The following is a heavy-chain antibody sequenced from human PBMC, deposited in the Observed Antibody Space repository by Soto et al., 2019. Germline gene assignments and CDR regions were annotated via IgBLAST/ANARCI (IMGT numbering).Heavy chain of an antibody. CDR3: ARGGGTLDY. J-gene: IGHJ4*02. CDR1: GYTFISYA. CDR2: ISPRDGTT. V-gene: IGHV1-46*01. Sequence: QVQLVQSGAEVKKSGASVKVSCKSSGYTFISYAMYWVRQAPGQGLEWIGIISPRDGTTTYALNFQGRITVTRDASTSTVYMELSNLRSEDTAVYYCARGGGTLDYWGQGTLVTVSS.